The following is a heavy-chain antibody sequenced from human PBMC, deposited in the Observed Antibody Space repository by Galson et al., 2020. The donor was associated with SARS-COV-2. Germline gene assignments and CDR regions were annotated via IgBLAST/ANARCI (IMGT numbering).Heavy chain of an antibody. CDR1: GFIYSDFW. J-gene: IGHJ4*02. CDR2: IKKDGSEK. Sequence: GGSLRLSCAASGFIYSDFWMSWVRQAPGKGLEWVANIKKDGSEKYYLDSVKGRFTISRDNAKNSVYLQMNSLRDEDTAVYYCARESAAADYWGQGTLVTVSS. D-gene: IGHD6-13*01. CDR3: ARESAAADY. V-gene: IGHV3-7*01.